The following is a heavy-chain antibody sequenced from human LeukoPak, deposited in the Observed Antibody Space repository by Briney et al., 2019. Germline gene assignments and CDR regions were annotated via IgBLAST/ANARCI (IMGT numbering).Heavy chain of an antibody. CDR1: GYTFTSYG. J-gene: IGHJ6*03. Sequence: GASVKVSCKASGYTFTSYGISWVRQAPGQGLEWMGWISAYNGNTNYAQKLQGRVTMTTDTSTSTAYMELRSLRSDDTAVYYCARDRLDVYYYYYMDVWGKGTTVTVSS. CDR2: ISAYNGNT. D-gene: IGHD5-24*01. V-gene: IGHV1-18*01. CDR3: ARDRLDVYYYYYMDV.